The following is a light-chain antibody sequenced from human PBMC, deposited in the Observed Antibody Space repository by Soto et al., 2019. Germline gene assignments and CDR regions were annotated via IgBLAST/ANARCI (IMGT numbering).Light chain of an antibody. V-gene: IGKV3-11*01. CDR2: DAS. Sequence: EIVLTQSPAILSSSPGETATLSCRASQSVSSYLAWYQQRPGQAPRLLIYDASNRATGIPARFSGSGSGTDFTLTISSLEPQDFEIYYCQQRSDWPLTFGAGTKVDIX. CDR3: QQRSDWPLT. CDR1: QSVSSY. J-gene: IGKJ4*01.